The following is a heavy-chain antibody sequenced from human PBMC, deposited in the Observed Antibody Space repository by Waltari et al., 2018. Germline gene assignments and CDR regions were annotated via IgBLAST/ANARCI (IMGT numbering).Heavy chain of an antibody. CDR1: GGSISSSSYY. J-gene: IGHJ4*02. CDR2: IYYSGST. D-gene: IGHD6-19*01. Sequence: QLQLQESGPGLVKPSETLSLTCTVSGGSISSSSYYWGWIRQPPGKGLEWIGSIYYSGSTYYNPSLKSRVTISVDTSKNQFSLKLSSVTAADTAVYYCARGQTVAGPGDYWGQGTLVTVSS. CDR3: ARGQTVAGPGDY. V-gene: IGHV4-39*07.